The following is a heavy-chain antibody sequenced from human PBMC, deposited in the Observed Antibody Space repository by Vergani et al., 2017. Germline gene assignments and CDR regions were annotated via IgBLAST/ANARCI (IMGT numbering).Heavy chain of an antibody. CDR2: ISWNSGSI. Sequence: EVQLVESGGGLVQPGRSLRLSCAASGFTFDDYAMHWVRQAPGKGLEWVSGISWNSGSIGYADSVKGRFTISRDNAKNSLYLQMNSLRAEDTALYYCAKDQGAVTRSYFDYWGQGTLVTVSS. D-gene: IGHD4-17*01. V-gene: IGHV3-9*01. CDR1: GFTFDDYA. CDR3: AKDQGAVTRSYFDY. J-gene: IGHJ4*02.